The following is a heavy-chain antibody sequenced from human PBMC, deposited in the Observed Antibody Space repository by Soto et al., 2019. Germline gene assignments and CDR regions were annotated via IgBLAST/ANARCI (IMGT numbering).Heavy chain of an antibody. CDR1: GFTFNNYA. Sequence: PGGSLRLSCAASGFTFNNYAMSWVRQAPGKGLEWVSGISASGGRTFYADSVKGRFTVSRDFSKNTLSLQMDSLRAEDTAVYFCAKDTNGDYVGGFEFWGPGTMVTVS. CDR3: AKDTNGDYVGGFEF. J-gene: IGHJ3*01. V-gene: IGHV3-23*01. D-gene: IGHD4-17*01. CDR2: ISASGGRT.